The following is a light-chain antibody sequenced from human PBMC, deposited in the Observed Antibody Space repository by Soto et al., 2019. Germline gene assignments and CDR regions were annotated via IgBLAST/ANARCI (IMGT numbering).Light chain of an antibody. CDR1: QSVSSGY. V-gene: IGKV3-20*01. CDR3: PQYGSAPPLCP. CDR2: GTF. J-gene: IGKJ2*02. Sequence: EIVLTQSPGTLSLSPGETAILSCRARQSVSSGYLAWDQQKPGQTPRLLIYGTFIRATGIPDRFSGSVSGTDFYLTISGLEPEEFAVDFCPQYGSAPPLCPLGQGTKLEIK.